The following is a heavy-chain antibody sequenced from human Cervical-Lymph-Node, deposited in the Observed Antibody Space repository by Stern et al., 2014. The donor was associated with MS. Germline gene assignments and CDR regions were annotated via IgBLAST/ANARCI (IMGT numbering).Heavy chain of an antibody. CDR3: ARHDGWLPHY. V-gene: IGHV4-39*01. J-gene: IGHJ4*02. Sequence: QVQLVESGPGLVKPSETLSLTCSVSGGSISRSTYYWGWIRQPPGKGLEWIGGIYYSGTTYYNPSLKSRVTIDTSTNQFSLRLTSVTAADTAVYYCARHDGWLPHYWSQGTLVTVSS. CDR2: IYYSGTT. D-gene: IGHD5-12*01. CDR1: GGSISRSTYY.